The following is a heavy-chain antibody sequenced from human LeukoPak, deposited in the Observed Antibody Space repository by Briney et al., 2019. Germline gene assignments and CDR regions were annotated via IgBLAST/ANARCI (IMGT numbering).Heavy chain of an antibody. D-gene: IGHD3-22*01. CDR2: INPSGGST. CDR1: GYTFTSYY. Sequence: ASVKVSCKASGYTFTSYYMHWVRQAPGQGLEWMGIINPSGGSTSYAQKFQGRVTMTRDTSTSTVYMELNSLRSEDTAVYYCARDRVVVITGSDAFDIWGQGTMVTVSS. J-gene: IGHJ3*02. CDR3: ARDRVVVITGSDAFDI. V-gene: IGHV1-46*01.